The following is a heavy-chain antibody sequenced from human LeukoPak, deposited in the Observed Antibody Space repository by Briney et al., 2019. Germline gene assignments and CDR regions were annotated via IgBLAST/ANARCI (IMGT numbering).Heavy chain of an antibody. V-gene: IGHV3-66*01. D-gene: IGHD1-26*01. CDR1: GFTVSSNY. CDR2: IYSGGST. Sequence: GGSLRLSCAASGFTVSSNYMSWARQAPGKGLEWVSVIYSGGSTYYAESVKGRFTISRDNSKNTLYLQMNSLRAEDTAVYYCARDEAVGASVYWGQGTLVIVSS. J-gene: IGHJ4*02. CDR3: ARDEAVGASVY.